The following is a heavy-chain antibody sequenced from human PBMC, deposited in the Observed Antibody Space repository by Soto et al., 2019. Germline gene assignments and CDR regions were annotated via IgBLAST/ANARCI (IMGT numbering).Heavy chain of an antibody. Sequence: SETLSLTCAVYGGSFSGYYWSWIRQPPGKGLEWIGEINHSGSTNYNPSLKSRGTISVDTAKNQFSLKLSSVTAADTAVYYCARGPGYGSGSYYYNWFDPWGQGTLVTVSS. J-gene: IGHJ5*02. CDR3: ARGPGYGSGSYYYNWFDP. CDR1: GGSFSGYY. CDR2: INHSGST. D-gene: IGHD3-10*01. V-gene: IGHV4-34*01.